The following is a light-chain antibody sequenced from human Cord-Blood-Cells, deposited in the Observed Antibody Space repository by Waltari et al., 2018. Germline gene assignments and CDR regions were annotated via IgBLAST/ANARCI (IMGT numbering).Light chain of an antibody. CDR2: GAS. J-gene: IGKJ2*01. CDR3: QQYNNWPPT. CDR1: QSVSSN. Sequence: EIVMTQSPATLSVSPRERATLSCRASQSVSSNLAWYQQKPGQAPRLLIYGASTSATGIPARFSGSGSGTEFTLTISSLQSEDFAVYYCQQYNNWPPTFGQGTKLEIK. V-gene: IGKV3-15*01.